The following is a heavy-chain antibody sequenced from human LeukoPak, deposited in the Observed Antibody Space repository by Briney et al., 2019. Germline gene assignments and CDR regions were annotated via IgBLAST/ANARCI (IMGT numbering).Heavy chain of an antibody. Sequence: SETLSLTCTVSGGSISSGGYYWSWIRQPPGKGLEWIGEINHSASTNYNPSLKSRVTISVDTSKNQFSLKLSSVTAADTAVYYCARGGANYYDSSGYPYNWFDPWGQGTLVTVSS. CDR1: GGSISSGGYY. J-gene: IGHJ5*02. CDR2: INHSAST. CDR3: ARGGANYYDSSGYPYNWFDP. V-gene: IGHV4-39*07. D-gene: IGHD3-22*01.